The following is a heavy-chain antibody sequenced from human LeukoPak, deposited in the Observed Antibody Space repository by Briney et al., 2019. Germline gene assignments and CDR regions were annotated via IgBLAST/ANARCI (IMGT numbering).Heavy chain of an antibody. CDR2: ISAYNGNT. D-gene: IGHD4-23*01. CDR1: GYTFIMYG. V-gene: IGHV1-18*01. J-gene: IGHJ4*02. CDR3: ARGGQLLTSDFDY. Sequence: ASVKVSCKAAGYTFIMYGISWVRQAPGQGLEWMGWISAYNGNTKIVQKFQGRVTMTTDTSTSIAYMELRSLRSDDTAVYYCARGGQLLTSDFDYWGQGTLVTVSS.